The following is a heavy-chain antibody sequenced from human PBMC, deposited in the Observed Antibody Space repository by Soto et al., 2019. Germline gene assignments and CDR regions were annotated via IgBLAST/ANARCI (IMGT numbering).Heavy chain of an antibody. CDR1: GFTFSSYA. Sequence: GGSLRLSCAASGFTFSSYAMHWVRQAPGKGLEWVAVISYDGSNKYYADSVKGRFTISRDNSKNTLYLQMNSLRAEDTAVYYCARDQSRYGSGPFDYWGQGTLVTVSS. V-gene: IGHV3-30-3*01. D-gene: IGHD3-10*01. J-gene: IGHJ4*02. CDR2: ISYDGSNK. CDR3: ARDQSRYGSGPFDY.